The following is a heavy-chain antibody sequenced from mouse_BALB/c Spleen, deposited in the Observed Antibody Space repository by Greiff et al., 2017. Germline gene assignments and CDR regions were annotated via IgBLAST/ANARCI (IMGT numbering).Heavy chain of an antibody. CDR2: IYPYNGGT. J-gene: IGHJ4*01. Sequence: VQLKESGPELVKPGASVKISCKASGYTFTDYNMHWVKQSHGKSLEWIGYIYPYNGGTGYNQKFKSKATLTVDNSSSTAYMELRSLTSEDSAVYYCARDYGSSYEDAMDYWGQGTSVTVSS. CDR3: ARDYGSSYEDAMDY. CDR1: GYTFTDYN. D-gene: IGHD1-1*01. V-gene: IGHV1S29*02.